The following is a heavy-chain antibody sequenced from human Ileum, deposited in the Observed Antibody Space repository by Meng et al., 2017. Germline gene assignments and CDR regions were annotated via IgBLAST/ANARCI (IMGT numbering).Heavy chain of an antibody. J-gene: IGHJ4*02. CDR2: INHSGST. CDR1: GGSFSGYY. D-gene: IGHD3-10*01. V-gene: IGHV4-34*01. Sequence: QVQLQQWGAGLLKPSETLSLTCAVYGGSFSGYYWSWIRQPPGKGLEWIGEINHSGSTNYNPSLKSRVTISVDTSKNQFSLKLSSVTAADTAVYYCARGGIHMVRYDYWGQGILVTVSS. CDR3: ARGGIHMVRYDY.